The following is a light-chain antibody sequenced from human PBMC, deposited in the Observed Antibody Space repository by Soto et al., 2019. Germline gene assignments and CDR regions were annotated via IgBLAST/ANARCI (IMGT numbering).Light chain of an antibody. CDR3: QKYYSTPPMYT. J-gene: IGKJ2*01. CDR1: QSVLYSSNNKNY. Sequence: DIVMTQSPDSLAVSLGERATINCKSSQSVLYSSNNKNYLAWYQQKPGQPPKLRIYWASTRESGVPDRFSGSGSGTGFTLTISSLQAEDVAVYYCQKYYSTPPMYTFGQGTKLEIK. V-gene: IGKV4-1*01. CDR2: WAS.